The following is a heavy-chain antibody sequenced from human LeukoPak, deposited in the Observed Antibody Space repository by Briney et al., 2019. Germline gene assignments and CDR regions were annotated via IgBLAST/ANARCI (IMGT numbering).Heavy chain of an antibody. CDR2: IYHSGST. CDR3: ARGRYDISQDLDAFDI. CDR1: GYSISSGYY. J-gene: IGHJ3*02. Sequence: NPSETLSLTCTVSGYSISSGYYWGWIRQPPGKGLEWIGSIYHSGSTYYNPSLKSRVTISVDTSKNQFSLKLSSVTAADTAVYYCARGRYDISQDLDAFDIWGQGTMVTVSS. V-gene: IGHV4-38-2*02. D-gene: IGHD3-9*01.